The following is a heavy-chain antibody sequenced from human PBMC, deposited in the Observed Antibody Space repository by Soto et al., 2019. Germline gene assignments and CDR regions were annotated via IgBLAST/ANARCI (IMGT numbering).Heavy chain of an antibody. Sequence: SETLSLTCAVSGGSISSGGYYWSWIRQPPGKGLDLIGYIYFSGSTNYNPSLKSRVTISVDTSKIQFSLKLSSVTAADTAVYYCARAYGYYFDYWGQGTLVTVSS. D-gene: IGHD4-17*01. CDR1: GGSISSGGYY. CDR3: ARAYGYYFDY. CDR2: IYFSGST. V-gene: IGHV4-61*08. J-gene: IGHJ4*02.